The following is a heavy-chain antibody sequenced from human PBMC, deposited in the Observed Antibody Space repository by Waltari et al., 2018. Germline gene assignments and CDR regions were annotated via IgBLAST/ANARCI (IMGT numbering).Heavy chain of an antibody. CDR1: GYTFPTYF. D-gene: IGHD2-2*01. Sequence: QVQLVQSEAEVKKPGAEVKVSCKAPGYTFPTYFLPWGRKAPGQGLEWMRRIKRNRSDTKYARELQNMSTKTRNTSVNTAYRVVGRLTSDVTAVYFWARESAFSTSWYPGFDPWGQGTLVTVAS. J-gene: IGHJ5*02. V-gene: IGHV1-2*06. CDR3: ARESAFSTSWYPGFDP. CDR2: IKRNRSDT.